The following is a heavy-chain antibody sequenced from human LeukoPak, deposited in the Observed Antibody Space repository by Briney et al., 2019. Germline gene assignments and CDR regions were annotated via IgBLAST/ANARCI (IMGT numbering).Heavy chain of an antibody. CDR2: ISGSGSST. Sequence: GGSLRLSCAASGFTFSNYAMSWVRQAPGKGLEWVSIISGSGSSTYYADSVKGRFTISRDNSKNTLFLQMNSLRAGDTAVYYCARGTVIMVDYWGQGTLVTVSS. J-gene: IGHJ4*02. V-gene: IGHV3-23*01. CDR3: ARGTVIMVDY. CDR1: GFTFSNYA. D-gene: IGHD3-10*01.